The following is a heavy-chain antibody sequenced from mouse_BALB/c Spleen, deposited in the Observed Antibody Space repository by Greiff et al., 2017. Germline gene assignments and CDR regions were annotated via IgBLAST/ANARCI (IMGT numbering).Heavy chain of an antibody. CDR2: ISYSGST. CDR1: GYSITSDYA. J-gene: IGHJ2*01. Sequence: VQLQQSGPGLVKPSQSLSLTCTVTGYSITSDYAWNWIRQFPGNKLEWMGYISYSGSTSYNPSLKSRISITRDTSKNQFFLQLNSVTTEDTATYYCARRYYRYDLDYWGQGTTLTVSS. CDR3: ARRYYRYDLDY. V-gene: IGHV3-2*02. D-gene: IGHD2-14*01.